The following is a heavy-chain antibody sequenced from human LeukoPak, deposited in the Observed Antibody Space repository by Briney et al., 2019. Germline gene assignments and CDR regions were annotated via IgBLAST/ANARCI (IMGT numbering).Heavy chain of an antibody. D-gene: IGHD6-19*01. CDR3: ATSQVGHAVAGFIGDY. CDR2: IWYDGSNK. CDR1: GFTFSSYG. V-gene: IGHV3-33*01. Sequence: GGSLRLSCAASGFTFSSYGMHWVRQAPGKGLEWVAVIWYDGSNKYYADSVKGRFTISRDNSKNTLYLQMNSLGAEDTAVYYCATSQVGHAVAGFIGDYWGQGTLVTVSS. J-gene: IGHJ4*02.